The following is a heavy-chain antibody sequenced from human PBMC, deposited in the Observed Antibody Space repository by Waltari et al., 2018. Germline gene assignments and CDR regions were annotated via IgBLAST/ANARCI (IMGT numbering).Heavy chain of an antibody. CDR2: ISNSGGTK. D-gene: IGHD5-12*01. Sequence: QGQLVESGGGLVKPGGSLRLSCAASGFRFTDYYMSWIRQAPGKGLYGGSYISNSGGTKYYAESVKGRFTISRDNAMNSLDLQMNSLRVEETAVYYCTRGRDGYNGIDYWGQGTLVTVSS. CDR1: GFRFTDYY. J-gene: IGHJ4*02. CDR3: TRGRDGYNGIDY. V-gene: IGHV3-11*04.